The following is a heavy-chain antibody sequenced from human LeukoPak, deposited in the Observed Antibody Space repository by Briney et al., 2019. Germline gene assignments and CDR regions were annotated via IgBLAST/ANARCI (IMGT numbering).Heavy chain of an antibody. V-gene: IGHV3-7*05. CDR3: ARDKSVGATPFDY. D-gene: IGHD1-26*01. J-gene: IGHJ4*02. CDR2: IKQDGREK. CDR1: GFTFSSFW. Sequence: PGGSLRLSCAASGFTFSSFWMGWVRQAPGKGLERVANIKQDGREKYYVDSVKGRFTISRDNAKNSLYLQMNSLRAEDTAVYYCARDKSVGATPFDYWGQGTLVTVSS.